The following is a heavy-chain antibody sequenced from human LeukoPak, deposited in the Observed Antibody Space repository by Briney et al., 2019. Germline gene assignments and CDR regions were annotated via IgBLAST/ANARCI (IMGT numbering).Heavy chain of an antibody. V-gene: IGHV3-23*01. Sequence: PGGSLRLSCAASGFTFSRYAMSWVRQAPGKGLEWVSAISSSGGRTYYADSVRGRFTISRDNATNTLFLQINSLRAEDTAVYYCASTGSGSYYDYWGQGTLVTVSS. CDR1: GFTFSRYA. CDR3: ASTGSGSYYDY. D-gene: IGHD1-26*01. CDR2: ISSSGGRT. J-gene: IGHJ4*02.